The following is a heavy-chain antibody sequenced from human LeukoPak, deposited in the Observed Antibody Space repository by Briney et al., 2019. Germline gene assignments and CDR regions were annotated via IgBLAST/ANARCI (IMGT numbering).Heavy chain of an antibody. V-gene: IGHV3-30*18. CDR3: AKDVTSYLFDY. Sequence: GKSLRLSCAASGLIFSSSWMHWVRQAPGKGLEWVAVISYDGSNKYYADSVKGRFTISRDNSKNTLYLQMNSLRAEDTAVYYCAKDVTSYLFDYWGQGTLVTVSS. J-gene: IGHJ4*02. CDR2: ISYDGSNK. CDR1: GLIFSSSW. D-gene: IGHD1-14*01.